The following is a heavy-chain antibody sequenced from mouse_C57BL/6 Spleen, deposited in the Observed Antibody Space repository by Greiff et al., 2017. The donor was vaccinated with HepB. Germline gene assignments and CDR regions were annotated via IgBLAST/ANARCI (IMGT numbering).Heavy chain of an antibody. J-gene: IGHJ2*01. CDR2: INPGSGGT. D-gene: IGHD1-1*01. CDR3: ARGDYYGSSYPFDY. V-gene: IGHV1-54*01. CDR1: GYAFTNYL. Sequence: VQLQQSGAELVRPGTSVKVSCKASGYAFTNYLIEWVKQRPGQGLEWIGVINPGSGGTNYNEKFKGKATLTADKSSSTAYMQLSSLTSEDSAVYFCARGDYYGSSYPFDYWGQGTTLTVSS.